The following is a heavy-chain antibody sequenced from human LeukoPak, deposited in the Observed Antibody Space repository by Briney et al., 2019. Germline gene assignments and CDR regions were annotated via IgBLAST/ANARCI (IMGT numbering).Heavy chain of an antibody. D-gene: IGHD1-26*01. CDR2: IYYSGST. J-gene: IGHJ4*02. V-gene: IGHV4-39*07. Sequence: SETLSLTCTVSGGSISSSSHYWGWIRQPPGKGLEWIGSIYYSGSTYYNPSLKSPVTVSVDTSKNQFSLKLSSVTAADTAVYYCARVPSGILDYWGQGTLVTVSS. CDR3: ARVPSGILDY. CDR1: GGSISSSSHY.